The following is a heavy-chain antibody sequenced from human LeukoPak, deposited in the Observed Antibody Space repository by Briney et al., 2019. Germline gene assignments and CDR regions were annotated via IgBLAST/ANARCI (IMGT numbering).Heavy chain of an antibody. Sequence: GGSLRLSCAVSGFTFSSYAMSWVRQAPGKGLDWVSIISNSGDFTYYADFVKGRFTISRDNSKNTLYLQMNSLRAEDTAVYYRAKKTTGPRGWFDPWGQGTLVTVSS. CDR3: AKKTTGPRGWFDP. CDR1: GFTFSSYA. CDR2: ISNSGDFT. D-gene: IGHD3-9*01. J-gene: IGHJ5*02. V-gene: IGHV3-23*01.